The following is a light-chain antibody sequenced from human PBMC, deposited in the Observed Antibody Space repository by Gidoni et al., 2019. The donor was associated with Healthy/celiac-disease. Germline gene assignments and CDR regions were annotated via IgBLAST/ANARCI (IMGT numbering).Light chain of an antibody. CDR1: QSVSSY. Sequence: ELVLTQSPATLSLSPGERATLSCRASQSVSSYLAWYQQKPGQAPRLRIYDASNRATGIPARFSGSGSGTDFTLTISSLEPEDFAVYYCQQRSNRPPLTFGGGTKVEIK. J-gene: IGKJ4*01. V-gene: IGKV3-11*01. CDR2: DAS. CDR3: QQRSNRPPLT.